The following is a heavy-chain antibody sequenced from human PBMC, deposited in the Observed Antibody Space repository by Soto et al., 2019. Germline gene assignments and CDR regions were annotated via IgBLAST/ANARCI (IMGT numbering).Heavy chain of an antibody. D-gene: IGHD6-19*01. J-gene: IGHJ4*02. CDR1: GFTFSSYW. CDR2: IKQDGSEK. CDR3: ARGRFGSGWYLALFDY. V-gene: IGHV3-7*01. Sequence: ESGGGLVQPGGSLRLSCAASGFTFSSYWMSWVRQAPGKGLEWVANIKQDGSEKYYVDSVKGRFTISRDNAKNSLYLQMNSLRAEDTAVYYCARGRFGSGWYLALFDYWGQGTLVTVSS.